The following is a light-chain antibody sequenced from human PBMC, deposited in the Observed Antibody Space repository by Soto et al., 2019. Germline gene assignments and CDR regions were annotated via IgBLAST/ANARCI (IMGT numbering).Light chain of an antibody. CDR3: QQYNNWPPST. Sequence: EMVLTRSPATLSLSPGERATLSCRASQSVSSNLAWYQQKPGQAPRLLIYGASTRATGIPARFSGSGSGTEFTLTISSLQSEDFAAYYCQQYNNWPPSTFGQGTRLEIK. V-gene: IGKV3-15*01. CDR2: GAS. CDR1: QSVSSN. J-gene: IGKJ5*01.